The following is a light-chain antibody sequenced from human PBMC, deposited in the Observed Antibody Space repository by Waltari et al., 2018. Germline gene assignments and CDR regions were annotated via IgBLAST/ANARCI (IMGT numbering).Light chain of an antibody. CDR1: ESVGTD. Sequence: EIVMTQSPVTMSVSPGEGVTLSCTASESVGTDVAWYRHKPGQSPRLLIYYANARATGVPARISGSGSGTDFTLTFSSLEPEDFAFYYCQQSRQWPRRTFGQGTKLEI. V-gene: IGKV3D-15*01. CDR2: YAN. J-gene: IGKJ2*01. CDR3: QQSRQWPRRT.